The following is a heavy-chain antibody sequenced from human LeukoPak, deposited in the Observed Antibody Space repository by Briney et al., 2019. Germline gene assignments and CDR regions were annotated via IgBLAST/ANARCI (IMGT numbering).Heavy chain of an antibody. V-gene: IGHV3-33*01. J-gene: IGHJ4*02. Sequence: PGGSLRLSCAASGLPFSSYGFHWVRQAPGKGLEWVAVLWSDGSKSYYADSVKGRFTFSRDNSQSTLFLQMNSLRDEDTAVYYCAADACSSGSCYIDYWGQGTPVTVSS. D-gene: IGHD2-2*02. CDR2: LWSDGSKS. CDR1: GLPFSSYG. CDR3: AADACSSGSCYIDY.